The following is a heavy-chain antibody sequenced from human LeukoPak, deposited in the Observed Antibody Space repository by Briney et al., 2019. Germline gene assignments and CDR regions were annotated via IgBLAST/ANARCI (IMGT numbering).Heavy chain of an antibody. D-gene: IGHD2-15*01. J-gene: IGHJ4*02. V-gene: IGHV4-34*01. CDR3: ARGARYCTGGTCYSDFDY. CDR1: GFTFSSYA. Sequence: KPGGSLRLSCAASGFTFSSYAMSWIRQPPGKGLEWIGEINHSGSTNYNPSLKRRVTISVDTSKNQFSLKLSSVTAADTAVYYCARGARYCTGGTCYSDFDYWGQGTLVTVSS. CDR2: INHSGST.